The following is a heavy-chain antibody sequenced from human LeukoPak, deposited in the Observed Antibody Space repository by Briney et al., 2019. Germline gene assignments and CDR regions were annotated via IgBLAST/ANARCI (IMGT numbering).Heavy chain of an antibody. CDR1: GYTFTGYY. Sequence: ASVKVSCKASGYTFTGYYMHWVRQAPGQGLEWMGWINPNSGGTNYAQKFQGRVTMTRDTSISTAYMELSRLRSDDTAVYYCARASRLLYYYYYMDVWGKGTTVTVPS. CDR3: ARASRLLYYYYYMDV. D-gene: IGHD3-16*01. CDR2: INPNSGGT. J-gene: IGHJ6*03. V-gene: IGHV1-2*02.